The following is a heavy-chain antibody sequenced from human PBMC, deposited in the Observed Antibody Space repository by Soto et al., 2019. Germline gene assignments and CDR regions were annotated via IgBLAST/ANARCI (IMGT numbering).Heavy chain of an antibody. J-gene: IGHJ4*02. Sequence: PSETLSLTCAVYGGSFSGYYWSWIRQPPGKGLEWNGEINHSGSTNYNPSLKSRVTISVDTSKNQFSLKLSSVTAADTALYYCARSIRQTGIAAAGTYFDYWGQGTLVTVSS. CDR1: GGSFSGYY. CDR3: ARSIRQTGIAAAGTYFDY. CDR2: INHSGST. V-gene: IGHV4-34*01. D-gene: IGHD6-13*01.